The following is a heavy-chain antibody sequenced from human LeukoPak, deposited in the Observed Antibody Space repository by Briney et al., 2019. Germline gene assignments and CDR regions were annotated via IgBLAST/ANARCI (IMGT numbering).Heavy chain of an antibody. J-gene: IGHJ3*02. CDR3: WWGTRFLEWWPQDGAFDI. V-gene: IGHV3-23*01. CDR2: ISGSGGST. D-gene: IGHD3-3*01. Sequence: PGGSLRLSCAASGFTFSSYAMSWVRQAPGKGLEWVSAISGSGGSTYYADSVKGRFTISRDNSKNTLYLQMNSLRAEDTAVYYCWWGTRFLEWWPQDGAFDIWGQGTMVTVSS. CDR1: GFTFSSYA.